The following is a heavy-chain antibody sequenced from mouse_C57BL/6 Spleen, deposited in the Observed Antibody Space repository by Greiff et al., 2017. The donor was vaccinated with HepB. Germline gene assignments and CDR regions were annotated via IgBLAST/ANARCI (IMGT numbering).Heavy chain of an antibody. CDR1: GYTFTSYW. Sequence: SCKASGYTFTSYWMHWVKQRPGQGLEWIGEIDPSDSYTNYNQKFKGKSTLTVDKSSSTAYMQLSSLTSEDSAVYYCARGYYYGRGYFDVWGTGTTVTVPT. V-gene: IGHV1-69*01. J-gene: IGHJ1*03. CDR3: ARGYYYGRGYFDV. D-gene: IGHD1-1*01. CDR2: IDPSDSYT.